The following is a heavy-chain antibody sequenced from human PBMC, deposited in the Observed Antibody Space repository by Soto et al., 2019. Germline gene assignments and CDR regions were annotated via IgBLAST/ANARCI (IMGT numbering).Heavy chain of an antibody. CDR1: GYTFTSYC. V-gene: IGHV1-18*01. D-gene: IGHD3-9*01. Sequence: ASVKVSCKASGYTFTSYCISWVRQAPGQGLEWMGWISAYNGNTNYAQKLQGRVTMTTDTSTSTAYMELRSLRSDDTAVYYCARVLGYYDILTGSPRFDYWGQGSLVTVSS. J-gene: IGHJ4*02. CDR2: ISAYNGNT. CDR3: ARVLGYYDILTGSPRFDY.